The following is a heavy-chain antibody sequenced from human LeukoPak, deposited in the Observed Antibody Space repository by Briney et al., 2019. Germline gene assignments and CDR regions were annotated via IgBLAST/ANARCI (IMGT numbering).Heavy chain of an antibody. D-gene: IGHD6-13*01. V-gene: IGHV3-23*01. Sequence: PGGSLRLSCAASGFTFSSYAMSWVRQASGKGLEWVSAISGSGGSTYYADSVKGRFTISRDNSKNTLYLQMNSLRAEDTAVYYCAKSPFSLAAAGDLDYWGQGTLVTVSS. CDR3: AKSPFSLAAAGDLDY. J-gene: IGHJ4*02. CDR1: GFTFSSYA. CDR2: ISGSGGST.